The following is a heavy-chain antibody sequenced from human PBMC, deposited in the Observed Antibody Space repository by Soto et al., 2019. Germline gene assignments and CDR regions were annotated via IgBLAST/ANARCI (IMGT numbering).Heavy chain of an antibody. CDR1: GFTVSSNY. J-gene: IGHJ5*02. Sequence: GGSLRLSCAASGFTVSSNYMSWVRQAPGKGLEWVSVIYSGGSTYYADSVKGRFTISRDNSKNTLYLQMNSLRAEDTAVYYCARVYREWLLLKSGWFDPWGQGTLVTVSS. V-gene: IGHV3-66*01. CDR3: ARVYREWLLLKSGWFDP. CDR2: IYSGGST. D-gene: IGHD3-3*01.